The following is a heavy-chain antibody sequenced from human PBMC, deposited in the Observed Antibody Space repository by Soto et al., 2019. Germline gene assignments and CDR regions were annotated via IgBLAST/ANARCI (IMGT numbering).Heavy chain of an antibody. J-gene: IGHJ4*02. CDR1: GFTFSSYG. CDR3: AKDLRFVEGLGILDD. CDR2: ISYDGRNK. V-gene: IGHV3-30*18. Sequence: QVHLVESGGGVVQPGRSLRLSCAASGFTFSSYGMHWVRQAPGKGLEWVAVISYDGRNKYYADSVKGRFTISRDNSKNTLYLQMNSLRAEDTAVYYCAKDLRFVEGLGILDDWGQGTLVTVSS. D-gene: IGHD3-3*01.